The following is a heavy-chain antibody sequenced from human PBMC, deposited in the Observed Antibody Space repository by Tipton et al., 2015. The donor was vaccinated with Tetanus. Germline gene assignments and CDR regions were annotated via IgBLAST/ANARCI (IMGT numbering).Heavy chain of an antibody. V-gene: IGHV4-39*01. D-gene: IGHD2-21*02. CDR1: RGSINSGTFY. Sequence: TLSLTCTVSRGSINSGTFYWDWIRQPPGKGLEWIGNIYYNGNMVENPSLKGRVTLSLDKSKNQFSLNLTSVTAADTAVYYCARTADNWFDPWGQGILVTVSS. CDR2: IYYNGNM. CDR3: ARTADNWFDP. J-gene: IGHJ5*02.